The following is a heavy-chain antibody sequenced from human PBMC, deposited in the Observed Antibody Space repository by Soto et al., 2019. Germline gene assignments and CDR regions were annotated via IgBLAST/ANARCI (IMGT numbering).Heavy chain of an antibody. J-gene: IGHJ3*01. D-gene: IGHD3-3*01. V-gene: IGHV3-21*01. CDR3: TRDGEPL. Sequence: EAQLVESGGGLVKPGGSLRLACAASGFTFSTYTLNWVRQAPGKGLEWVSSISTSGDSTYYEDSLRGRFTISRDNARPSLYLQMDSLRVEDTAMYYCTRDGEPLWGQGTMVTVSS. CDR2: ISTSGDST. CDR1: GFTFSTYT.